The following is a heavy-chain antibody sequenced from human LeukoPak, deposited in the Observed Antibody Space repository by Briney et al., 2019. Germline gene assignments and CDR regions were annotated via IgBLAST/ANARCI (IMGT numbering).Heavy chain of an antibody. CDR1: GFTFSSYA. D-gene: IGHD6-13*01. CDR2: ISGSGDRT. CDR3: ASLVAAAADNWFDP. Sequence: GGSLRLSCAASGFTFSSYAMSWVRQAPGKGLEWVSGISGSGDRTYYADSVKGRFTISRDKSKNTLYLQMNSLRAEDTAVYYCASLVAAAADNWFDPWGQGTLVTVSS. V-gene: IGHV3-23*01. J-gene: IGHJ5*02.